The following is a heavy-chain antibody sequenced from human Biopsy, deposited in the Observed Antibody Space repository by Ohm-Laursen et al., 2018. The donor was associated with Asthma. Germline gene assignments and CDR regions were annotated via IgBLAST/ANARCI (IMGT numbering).Heavy chain of an antibody. CDR2: IYSGGPS. D-gene: IGHD2-2*01. CDR1: GFAVSRDH. Sequence: SLRLSCAASGFAVSRDHMFWVRQAPGKGLEWVSVIYSGGPSHTADSVRGRFTISRDYSKNTLYLQMHSLRAEDTAVYYCARGGSSNWSHYYFDYWGQGTLVTVSS. V-gene: IGHV3-53*01. J-gene: IGHJ4*02. CDR3: ARGGSSNWSHYYFDY.